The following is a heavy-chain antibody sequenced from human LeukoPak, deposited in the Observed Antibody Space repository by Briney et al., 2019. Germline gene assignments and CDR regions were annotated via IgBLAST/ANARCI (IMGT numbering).Heavy chain of an antibody. Sequence: GGSLGLSCAASGFTFSSYSMNWVRQAPGKGLEWVSSISSSSSYIYYADSVKGRFTISRDNAKNSLYLQMNSLRAEDTAVYYCARGGYRGSSLGDWGRGPRVTVSS. D-gene: IGHD1-26*01. CDR1: GFTFSSYS. CDR2: ISSSSSYI. J-gene: IGHJ4*02. CDR3: ARGGYRGSSLGD. V-gene: IGHV3-21*01.